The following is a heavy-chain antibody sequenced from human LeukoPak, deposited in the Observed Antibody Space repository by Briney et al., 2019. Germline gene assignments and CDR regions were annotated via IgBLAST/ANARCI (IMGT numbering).Heavy chain of an antibody. CDR1: GFTFSSYG. J-gene: IGHJ4*02. CDR2: ISGSGGST. D-gene: IGHD2-15*01. CDR3: AKEQSADIVVVVAATPFDY. Sequence: GGSLRLCCAASGFTFSSYGMSWVRQAPGKGLEWVSAISGSGGSTYYADSVRGRFTSSRDNSKNTLYLQMNSLRAEDTAVYYCAKEQSADIVVVVAATPFDYWGQGTLVTVSS. V-gene: IGHV3-23*01.